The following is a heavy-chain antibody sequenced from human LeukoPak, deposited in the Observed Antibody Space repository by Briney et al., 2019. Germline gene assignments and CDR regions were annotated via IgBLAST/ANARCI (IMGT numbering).Heavy chain of an antibody. CDR3: AKDRFEELWLAPFDH. D-gene: IGHD6-19*01. J-gene: IGHJ4*02. CDR1: GFTFSSFG. CDR2: ISYDGGKE. V-gene: IGHV3-30*18. Sequence: GRSLRLSCAASGFTFSSFGMHWVRQAPGKGLEWVAVISYDGGKEYYSDSVKGRFTVSRDNSKNTLYLQMNSLRPEDTAVYYCAKDRFEELWLAPFDHWGQGTLVTVSS.